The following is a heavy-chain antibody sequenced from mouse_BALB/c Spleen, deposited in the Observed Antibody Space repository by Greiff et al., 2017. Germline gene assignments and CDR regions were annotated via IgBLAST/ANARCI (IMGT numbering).Heavy chain of an antibody. CDR1: GFTFSSYT. CDR3: ARPNYGSSPFAY. Sequence: EVKLMESGGGLVQPGGSLKLSCAASGFTFSSYTMSWVRQTPEKRLEWVAYISNGGGSTYYPDTVKGRFTISRDNAKNTLYLQMSSLKSEDTAMYYCARPNYGSSPFAYWGQGTLVTVSA. V-gene: IGHV5-12-2*01. J-gene: IGHJ3*01. CDR2: ISNGGGST. D-gene: IGHD1-1*01.